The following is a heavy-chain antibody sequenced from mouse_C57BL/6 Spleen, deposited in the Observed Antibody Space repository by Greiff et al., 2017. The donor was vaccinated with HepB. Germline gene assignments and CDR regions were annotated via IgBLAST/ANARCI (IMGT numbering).Heavy chain of an antibody. CDR3: ARSLYYGPFAY. J-gene: IGHJ3*01. D-gene: IGHD1-1*01. CDR2: IDPNSGGT. Sequence: QVQLQQPGAELVKPGASVKLSCKASGYTFTSYWMHWVKQRPGRGLGWIGRIDPNSGGTKYNEKFKSKATLTVDKPSSTAYMQLSSLTSEDSAVYYCARSLYYGPFAYWGQGTLVTVSA. V-gene: IGHV1-72*01. CDR1: GYTFTSYW.